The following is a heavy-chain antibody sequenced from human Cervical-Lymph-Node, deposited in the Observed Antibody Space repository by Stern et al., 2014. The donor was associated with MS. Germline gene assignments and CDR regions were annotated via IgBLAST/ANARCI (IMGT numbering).Heavy chain of an antibody. V-gene: IGHV5-51*01. CDR1: GYSFTSHW. Sequence: EVQLVQSGAEVKKPGESLKISCKGSGYSFTSHWIGWVRQMPGKGLEWMGVIYPGDSDTRYSPSFQGQVTISADKSISTAYLQWSSLKASDTAIYYCARHQTDYKGRDYYYYGMDVWGQGTTVTVSS. D-gene: IGHD4-11*01. J-gene: IGHJ6*02. CDR2: IYPGDSDT. CDR3: ARHQTDYKGRDYYYYGMDV.